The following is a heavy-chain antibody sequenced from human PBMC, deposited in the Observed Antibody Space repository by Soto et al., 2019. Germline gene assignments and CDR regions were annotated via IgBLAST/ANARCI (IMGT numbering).Heavy chain of an antibody. CDR1: GFTFSNAW. CDR3: TTEGGRYFDWLLSSPYYFDY. V-gene: IGHV3-15*01. J-gene: IGHJ4*02. Sequence: GGSLRLSCAASGFTFSNAWMSWVRQAPGKGLEWVGRIKSKTDGGTTDYAAPVKGRFTISRDDSKNTLNLQMNSLKTENTAMYYRTTEGGRYFDWLLSSPYYFDYWGQGT. D-gene: IGHD3-9*01. CDR2: IKSKTDGGTT.